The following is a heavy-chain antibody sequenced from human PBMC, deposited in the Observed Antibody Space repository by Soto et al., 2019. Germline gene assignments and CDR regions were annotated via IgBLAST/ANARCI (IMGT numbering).Heavy chain of an antibody. V-gene: IGHV3-23*01. CDR1: GFTFSSYA. D-gene: IGHD3-3*01. J-gene: IGHJ4*02. Sequence: PGGSLRLSCAASGFTFSSYAMSWVRQAPGKGLEWVSAISGSGGSTYYADSVKGRFTISRDNSKNTLYLQMNSLRAEDTAVYYCANGNYDFWSGYYKPHAFGYFDYWGQGTLVTVSS. CDR3: ANGNYDFWSGYYKPHAFGYFDY. CDR2: ISGSGGST.